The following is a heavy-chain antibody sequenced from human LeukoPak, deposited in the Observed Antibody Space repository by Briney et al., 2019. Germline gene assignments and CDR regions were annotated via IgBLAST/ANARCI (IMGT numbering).Heavy chain of an antibody. D-gene: IGHD6-6*01. V-gene: IGHV3-23*01. CDR1: GFTFSSYA. Sequence: GGSLRLSCAASGFTFSSYAMSWVRQAPGKGLEWVSAISGSGGSTYYADSVKGRFTISRDNSKNTLYLQMNSLRAEDTAVYYCAKDRRIAAREGGYYFDYWGQGTLVTVSS. J-gene: IGHJ4*02. CDR2: ISGSGGST. CDR3: AKDRRIAAREGGYYFDY.